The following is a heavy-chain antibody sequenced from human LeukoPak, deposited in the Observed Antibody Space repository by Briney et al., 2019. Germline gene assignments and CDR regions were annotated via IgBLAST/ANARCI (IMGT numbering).Heavy chain of an antibody. J-gene: IGHJ4*01. CDR3: VRGEDAYKQGQ. V-gene: IGHV4-34*01. Sequence: SETLSLTCAVYGGSFSGYYWSWIRQPPGKGLEWIGEIHPSGSTDYNPSLKGRVTISPDTSKTQFFLKMTSVTAADTAVYYCVRGEDAYKQGQWGHGTLVTVSS. D-gene: IGHD5-24*01. CDR1: GGSFSGYY. CDR2: IHPSGST.